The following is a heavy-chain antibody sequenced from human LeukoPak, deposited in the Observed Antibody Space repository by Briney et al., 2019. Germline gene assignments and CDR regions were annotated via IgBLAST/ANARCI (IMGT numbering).Heavy chain of an antibody. Sequence: PGGSLRLSCTASGFTFSNYATSWVRQAPGKGLEWVSTISGSDGSTYYADSVKGRFTISRDNSKNTLYLQMNSLRVEDTAIYYCAKGRGYCTGGSCYSDYWGQGTLVIVSS. D-gene: IGHD2-15*01. CDR3: AKGRGYCTGGSCYSDY. CDR2: ISGSDGST. CDR1: GFTFSNYA. V-gene: IGHV3-23*01. J-gene: IGHJ4*02.